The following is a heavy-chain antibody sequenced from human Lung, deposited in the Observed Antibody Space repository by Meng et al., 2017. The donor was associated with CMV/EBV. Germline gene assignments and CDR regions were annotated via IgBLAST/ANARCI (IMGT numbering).Heavy chain of an antibody. CDR3: AISPGGPDDFWSGYFNYGMDV. CDR1: GYTSTSYG. J-gene: IGHJ6*02. D-gene: IGHD3-3*01. CDR2: ISAYNGNT. V-gene: IGHV1-18*01. Sequence: ASXXVSXKASGYTSTSYGISWVRQAPGQGLEWMGWISAYNGNTNYAQKLQGRVTMTTDTSTSTAYMELRSLRSDDTAVYYCAISPGGPDDFWSGYFNYGMDVWXQGTTVTVSS.